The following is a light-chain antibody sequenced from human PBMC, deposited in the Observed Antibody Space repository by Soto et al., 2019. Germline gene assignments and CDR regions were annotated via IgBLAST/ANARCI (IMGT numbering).Light chain of an antibody. CDR2: DAL. CDR3: QQYYSYPYT. J-gene: IGKJ2*01. Sequence: DIQMTQSPSTRSASLGARVTITCRASQIIGSSLAWYQHKPGKAPKLLIYDALTLQSGVPSRYSGSESGTEFTFTISSLQPGDSATYYCQQYYSYPYTFGQGTKLEI. V-gene: IGKV1-5*01. CDR1: QIIGSS.